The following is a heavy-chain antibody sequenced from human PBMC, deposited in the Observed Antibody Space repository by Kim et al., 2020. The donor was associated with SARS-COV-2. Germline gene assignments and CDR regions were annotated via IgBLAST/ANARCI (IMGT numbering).Heavy chain of an antibody. J-gene: IGHJ6*02. V-gene: IGHV1-18*01. CDR2: ISAYNGNT. D-gene: IGHD1-1*01. CDR1: GYTFTSYG. Sequence: ASVKVSCKASGYTFTSYGISWVRQAPGQGLEWMGWISAYNGNTNYAQKLQGRVTMTTDTSTSTAYMELRSLRSDDTAVYYCARDPLERRTDYYYGMDVWGQGTTVTVSS. CDR3: ARDPLERRTDYYYGMDV.